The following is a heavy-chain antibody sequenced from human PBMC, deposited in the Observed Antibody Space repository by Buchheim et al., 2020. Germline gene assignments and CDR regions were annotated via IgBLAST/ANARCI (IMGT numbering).Heavy chain of an antibody. CDR3: ARDTRNLYDFWSGYYFDY. J-gene: IGHJ4*02. D-gene: IGHD3-3*01. CDR2: INYSGST. CDR1: GGSISTYY. Sequence: QVRLRESGPRLVKSSETLSLTCTVSGGSISTYYWSWIRQPAGEGLEWIGYINYSGSTNYNPSLKSRVTISVDTSKNQFFLKLNSVTAADTAVYYCARDTRNLYDFWSGYYFDYWGQGTL. V-gene: IGHV4-59*01.